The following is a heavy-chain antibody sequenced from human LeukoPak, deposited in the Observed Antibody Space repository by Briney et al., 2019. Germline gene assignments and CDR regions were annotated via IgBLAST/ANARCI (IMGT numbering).Heavy chain of an antibody. J-gene: IGHJ4*02. Sequence: PSQTLSLTCTVSGGSISSGGYYWSWIRQHPGKGLEWIGYIYYSGSTYYNPSLKSRVTISVDTSKNQFSLKLSSVTAADTAVYYCARGYDSSGYPFDYWGQGTLVTVSS. CDR3: ARGYDSSGYPFDY. V-gene: IGHV4-31*03. CDR1: GGSISSGGYY. CDR2: IYYSGST. D-gene: IGHD3-22*01.